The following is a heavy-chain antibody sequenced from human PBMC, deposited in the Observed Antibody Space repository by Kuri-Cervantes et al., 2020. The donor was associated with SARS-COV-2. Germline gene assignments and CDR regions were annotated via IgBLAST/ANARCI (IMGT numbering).Heavy chain of an antibody. Sequence: GESLKISCAASGFTFSSYWMSWVRQAPGKGLEWVANIKQDGSEKYYVDSVKGRFTISRDNAKNSLYLQMNSLRPEDTGVYYCATALTTVAPFDSWGPGTLVTVSS. CDR2: IKQDGSEK. D-gene: IGHD4-23*01. J-gene: IGHJ4*02. CDR1: GFTFSSYW. CDR3: ATALTTVAPFDS. V-gene: IGHV3-7*01.